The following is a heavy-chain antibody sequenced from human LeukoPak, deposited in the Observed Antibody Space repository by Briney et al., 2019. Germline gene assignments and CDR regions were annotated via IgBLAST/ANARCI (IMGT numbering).Heavy chain of an antibody. V-gene: IGHV4-39*01. CDR1: GGSISSDNYY. Sequence: KPSETLSLTCTISGGSISSDNYYWGWIRQPPGKGLEWIGSIYYSGTPYYNPSLKSRVTISVDTSKNQFSLKLTSVTAADTALYYCAKHYMGSSYNHGLDCWGQGTLVTVSS. CDR3: AKHYMGSSYNHGLDC. D-gene: IGHD3-10*01. J-gene: IGHJ4*02. CDR2: IYYSGTP.